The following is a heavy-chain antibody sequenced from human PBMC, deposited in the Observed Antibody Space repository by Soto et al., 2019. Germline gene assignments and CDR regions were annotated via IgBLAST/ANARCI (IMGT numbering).Heavy chain of an antibody. CDR2: IIPIFGTA. CDR3: ASGIPDYYDSSGYYYVDYYYGMDV. J-gene: IGHJ6*02. CDR1: GGTFSSYA. Sequence: QVQLVQSGAEVKKPGSSVKVSCKASGGTFSSYAISWVRQAPGQGLEWMGGIIPIFGTANYAQKFQGRVTITADESTSTAYRELSSLRSEDTAVYYCASGIPDYYDSSGYYYVDYYYGMDVWGQGTTVTVSS. V-gene: IGHV1-69*01. D-gene: IGHD3-22*01.